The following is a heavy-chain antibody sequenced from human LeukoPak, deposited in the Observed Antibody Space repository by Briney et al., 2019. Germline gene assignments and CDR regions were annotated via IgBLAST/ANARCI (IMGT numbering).Heavy chain of an antibody. CDR3: AKYDYGGNPNEYYFDY. CDR2: IGVNGDST. J-gene: IGHJ4*02. Sequence: GGSLRLSCAASGFTFSSYAMSWVRQALGKGLEWVSTIGVNGDSTYYADSVKGRFTISRDNSKNTLYLQMNSLRAEDTAIYYCAKYDYGGNPNEYYFDYWGQGTLVTVSS. CDR1: GFTFSSYA. V-gene: IGHV3-23*01. D-gene: IGHD4-23*01.